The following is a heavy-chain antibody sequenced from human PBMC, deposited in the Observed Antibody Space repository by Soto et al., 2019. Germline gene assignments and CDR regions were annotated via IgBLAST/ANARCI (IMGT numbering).Heavy chain of an antibody. CDR1: GFTFSRSD. CDR3: ATHGWDL. J-gene: IGHJ5*02. V-gene: IGHV3-23*01. Sequence: EVQLLESGGGLVQPGGSLRLSCAASGFTFSRSDMSWVRQAPGKGLEWVSAINGGRTFCGDSVEGRFTVSRDDSKDTLYLQMNSLRVDDTAIYYCATHGWDLWGQGTLVTVSS. D-gene: IGHD6-19*01. CDR2: INGGRT.